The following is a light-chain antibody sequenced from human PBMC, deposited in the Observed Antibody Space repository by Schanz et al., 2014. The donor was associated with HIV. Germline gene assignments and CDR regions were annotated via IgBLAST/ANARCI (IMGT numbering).Light chain of an antibody. Sequence: EIVLTQFPGTLSLSPGESATLSCRASQSVSSSYLAWYQQKPGQAPRLLIYLASTRATGIPGRFSGSGSGTDFTLTITRLEPEDFAVFYCQQYGSLPITFGQGTRLEIK. J-gene: IGKJ5*01. CDR1: QSVSSSY. V-gene: IGKV3-20*01. CDR3: QQYGSLPIT. CDR2: LAS.